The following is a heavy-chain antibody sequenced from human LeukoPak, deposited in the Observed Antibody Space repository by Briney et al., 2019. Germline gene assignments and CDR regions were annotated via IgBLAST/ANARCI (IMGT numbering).Heavy chain of an antibody. CDR3: ANDGYYDFWSGYYPGAY. Sequence: GGSLRLSCAASGFTFSSYAMSWVRQAPGKGLEWVSAISGSGGSTYYADSVKGRFTISRDNSKNTLYLQMNSLRAEDTAVYYCANDGYYDFWSGYYPGAYWGQGTLVTVSS. J-gene: IGHJ4*02. CDR1: GFTFSSYA. D-gene: IGHD3-3*01. V-gene: IGHV3-23*01. CDR2: ISGSGGST.